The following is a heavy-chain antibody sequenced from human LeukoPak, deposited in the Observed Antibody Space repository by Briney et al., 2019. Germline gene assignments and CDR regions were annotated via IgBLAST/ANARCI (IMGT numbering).Heavy chain of an antibody. CDR1: GFTFSSYW. Sequence: GGSLRLSCAASGFTFSSYWMNWVRQAPGKGLEWVANIKQDGSEKYYVDSVKGRFTISRDNAKNSLYLQMNSLRAEDTAVYYCARHGVRGPIYFDYWGQGTLVTVSS. CDR2: IKQDGSEK. J-gene: IGHJ4*02. D-gene: IGHD3-10*01. V-gene: IGHV3-7*01. CDR3: ARHGVRGPIYFDY.